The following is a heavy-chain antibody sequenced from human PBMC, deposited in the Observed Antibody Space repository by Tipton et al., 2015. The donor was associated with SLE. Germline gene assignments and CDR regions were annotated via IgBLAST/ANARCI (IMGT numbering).Heavy chain of an antibody. CDR2: IYYSGST. CDR1: GGSISSSSYY. V-gene: IGHV4-39*01. D-gene: IGHD2-2*02. Sequence: TLSLTCTVSGGSISSSSYYWGWIRQPPGKGLEWIGSIYYSGSTYYNPSLKSRVTISVDTSKNQFSLQLSSVTAADTAVYYCARRAVVVPAAIEEYYFDYWGQGTLVTVSS. J-gene: IGHJ4*02. CDR3: ARRAVVVPAAIEEYYFDY.